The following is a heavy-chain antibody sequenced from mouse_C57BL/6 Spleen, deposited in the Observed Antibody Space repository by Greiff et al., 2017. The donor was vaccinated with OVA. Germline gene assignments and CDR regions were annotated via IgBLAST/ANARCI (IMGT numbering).Heavy chain of an antibody. D-gene: IGHD1-1*01. CDR3: ARFSITTVVEGYFDV. CDR2: IRNKANGYTT. CDR1: GFTFTDYY. Sequence: EVKLMESGGGLVQPGGSLSLSCAASGFTFTDYYMSWVRQPPGKALEWLGFIRNKANGYTTEYSASVKGRFTIYRANSPSILYLQMNALRAEDRATYYCARFSITTVVEGYFDVWGTGTTVTVSS. V-gene: IGHV7-3*01. J-gene: IGHJ1*03.